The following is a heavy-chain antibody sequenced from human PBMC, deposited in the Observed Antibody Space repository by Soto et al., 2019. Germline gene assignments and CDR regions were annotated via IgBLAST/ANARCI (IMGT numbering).Heavy chain of an antibody. V-gene: IGHV3-15*01. Sequence: GGSLRLSCAPSGFTFSNAWMSWVRQAPGKGLEWVGRIKSKTDGGTTDYAAPVKGRFTISRDDSKNTLYLQMNSLNTEDTAVYYCTTDLRKWIFPGVYYYYGMDVWGQGTTVTVSS. D-gene: IGHD6-13*01. CDR2: IKSKTDGGTT. J-gene: IGHJ6*02. CDR3: TTDLRKWIFPGVYYYYGMDV. CDR1: GFTFSNAW.